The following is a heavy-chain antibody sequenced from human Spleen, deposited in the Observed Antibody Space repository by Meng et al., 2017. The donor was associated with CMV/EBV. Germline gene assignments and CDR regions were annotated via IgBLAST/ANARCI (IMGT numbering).Heavy chain of an antibody. CDR2: INPVSGVT. V-gene: IGHV1-46*01. Sequence: ASVKVSCKASGYTFTSYYIHWVRQAPGQGLEWMGIINPVSGVTTYAQKFQGRVTMTTDTSTSTAYMELRSLRSDDTAVYYCARERVVVWYYYGMDVWGQGTTVTVSS. D-gene: IGHD2-21*01. CDR1: GYTFTSYY. CDR3: ARERVVVWYYYGMDV. J-gene: IGHJ6*02.